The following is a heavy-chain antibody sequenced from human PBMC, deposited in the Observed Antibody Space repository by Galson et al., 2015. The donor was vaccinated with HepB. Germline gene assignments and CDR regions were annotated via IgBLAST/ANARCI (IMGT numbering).Heavy chain of an antibody. J-gene: IGHJ4*02. CDR1: GFTFSDYY. CDR2: ISSSSLYT. D-gene: IGHD4-23*01. Sequence: SLRLSCAASGFTFSDYYMAWIRQAPGKGLEWLSYISSSSLYTNYADSVKGRFTISRDNAKNSLNLRMNSLRVDDTAVYYCARDADVDYGDHSFFDYWGQGALVTVSS. CDR3: ARDADVDYGDHSFFDY. V-gene: IGHV3-11*06.